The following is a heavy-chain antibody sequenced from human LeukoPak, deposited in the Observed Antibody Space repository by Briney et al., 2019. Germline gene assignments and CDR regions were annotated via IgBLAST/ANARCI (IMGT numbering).Heavy chain of an antibody. CDR2: LRGSGVGT. D-gene: IGHD1-1*01. Sequence: PAGSLRLSRAASGFTWSSHDMTWVRQAPGRGLEWVSTLRGSGVGTYYADSVKGRFTVSRDNSKNALFLQMNSLRAEDTAVYYCAKDRSTTAMTFFDYWGQGTLGTVSS. J-gene: IGHJ4*02. CDR1: GFTWSSHD. CDR3: AKDRSTTAMTFFDY. V-gene: IGHV3-23*01.